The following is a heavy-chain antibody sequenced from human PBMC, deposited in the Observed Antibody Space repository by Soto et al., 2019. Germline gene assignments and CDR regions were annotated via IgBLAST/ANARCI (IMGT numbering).Heavy chain of an antibody. D-gene: IGHD3-9*01. Sequence: SETLSLTCTVSGGSVSSGSYYWSWIRQPPGKGLEWIGYIYYSGSTNYNPSLKSRVTISVDTSKNQFSLKLSSVTAADTAVYYCARGSQTYYDILTGYQPYNWFDPWGQGTLVTVSS. J-gene: IGHJ5*02. CDR3: ARGSQTYYDILTGYQPYNWFDP. V-gene: IGHV4-61*01. CDR2: IYYSGST. CDR1: GGSVSSGSYY.